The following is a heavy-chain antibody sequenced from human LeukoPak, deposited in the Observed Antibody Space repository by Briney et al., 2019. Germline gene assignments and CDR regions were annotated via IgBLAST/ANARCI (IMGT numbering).Heavy chain of an antibody. CDR2: IYPGDSDT. Sequence: GESLKISCKGSGYVSINHWVAWVRQMPGKGLEWIGVIYPGDSDTRYNPSFQGQVTISADKSLTTAYLQWSSLKASDTAMYYCAILRRLGPFEYWGQGTLVTVSS. V-gene: IGHV5-51*01. CDR1: GYVSINHW. J-gene: IGHJ4*02. D-gene: IGHD3-16*01. CDR3: AILRRLGPFEY.